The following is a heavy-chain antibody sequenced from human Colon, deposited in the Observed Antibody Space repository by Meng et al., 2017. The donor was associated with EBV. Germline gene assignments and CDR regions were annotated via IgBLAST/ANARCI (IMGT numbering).Heavy chain of an antibody. CDR1: XGSFSGYY. V-gene: IGHV4-34*01. J-gene: IGHJ4*02. Sequence: QVQLRQWAAGLLTLSXXXXRSXXVXXGSFSGYYWTWIRQPPGKGLEWIGEINHSGSTNYNPSLKSRVNISVDTSKNQFSLKVTSVTAADTAVYYCARYRLQNDYGDQLYYFDYLGQGSLVTVSS. D-gene: IGHD4-17*01. CDR3: ARYRLQNDYGDQLYYFDY. CDR2: INHSGST.